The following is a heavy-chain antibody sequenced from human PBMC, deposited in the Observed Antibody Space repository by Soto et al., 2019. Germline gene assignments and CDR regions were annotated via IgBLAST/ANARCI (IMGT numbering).Heavy chain of an antibody. D-gene: IGHD3-10*01. J-gene: IGHJ6*02. CDR3: ARDRGVNYYYGMDV. CDR2: ISAYNGNT. CDR1: GYTFTGYG. Sequence: ASVKVSCKASGYTFTGYGISWVRQAPGQGLEWMGWISAYNGNTNYAQKLQGRVTMTTDTSTSTAYMELRSLRSDDTAVYYCARDRGVNYYYGMDVWGQGTTVTVSS. V-gene: IGHV1-18*01.